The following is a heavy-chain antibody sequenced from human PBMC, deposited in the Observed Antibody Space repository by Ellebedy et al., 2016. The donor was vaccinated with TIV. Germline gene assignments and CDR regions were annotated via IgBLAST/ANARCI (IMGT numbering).Heavy chain of an antibody. V-gene: IGHV7-4-1*02. CDR2: LNTNTWTP. J-gene: IGHJ6*02. Sequence: AASVKVSCKSSGYSFSSYAMNWVRQAPGQGPEWMGRLNTNTWTPTYAHGFAGRFVFSLDTAVSTAYLQISSLKAADTAVYYCARSKYTSNWYATYGLDVWGQGTTVTVSS. CDR1: GYSFSSYA. D-gene: IGHD2-2*01. CDR3: ARSKYTSNWYATYGLDV.